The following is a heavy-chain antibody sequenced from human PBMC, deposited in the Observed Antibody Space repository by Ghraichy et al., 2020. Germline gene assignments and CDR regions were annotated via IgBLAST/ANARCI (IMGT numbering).Heavy chain of an antibody. D-gene: IGHD5-12*01. J-gene: IGHJ4*02. CDR3: ARGWARGYSGYDVFDY. CDR2: INHSGST. Sequence: SETLSLTCAVYGGSFSGYYWSWIRQPPGKGLEWIGEINHSGSTNYNPSLKSRVTISVDTSKNQFSLKLSSVTAADTAVYYCARGWARGYSGYDVFDYWGQGTLVTVSS. CDR1: GGSFSGYY. V-gene: IGHV4-34*01.